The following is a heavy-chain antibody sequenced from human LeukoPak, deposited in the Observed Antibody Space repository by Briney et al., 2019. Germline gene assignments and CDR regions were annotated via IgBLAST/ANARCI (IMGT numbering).Heavy chain of an antibody. Sequence: ASVKVSCKASGYTFTGYYMHWVRQAPGQGLEWMGWINPNSGGTNYAQKFQGRVTMTRDTSISTAYMELSRLRSDDTAVYYCARDVDSSSWYPTFDYWGQGTLVTVSS. CDR2: INPNSGGT. CDR1: GYTFTGYY. V-gene: IGHV1-2*02. CDR3: ARDVDSSSWYPTFDY. D-gene: IGHD6-13*01. J-gene: IGHJ4*02.